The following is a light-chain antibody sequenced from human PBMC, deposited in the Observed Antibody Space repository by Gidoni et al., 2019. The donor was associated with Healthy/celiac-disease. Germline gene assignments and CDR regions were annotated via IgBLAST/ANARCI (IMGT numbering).Light chain of an antibody. V-gene: IGKV3-20*01. J-gene: IGKJ2*01. Sequence: ESVLTQSPGPLSLSPGERATLSCRASQSVSSSYLAWYQQKPGQAPRLLIYAASSRATGIPDRFSGSGSGTDFTLTISSLEPEDFAVYYCQQYGSSPPYTFGQGTKLEIK. CDR2: AAS. CDR1: QSVSSSY. CDR3: QQYGSSPPYT.